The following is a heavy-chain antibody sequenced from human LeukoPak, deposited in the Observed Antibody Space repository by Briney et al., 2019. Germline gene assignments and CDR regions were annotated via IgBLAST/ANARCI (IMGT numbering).Heavy chain of an antibody. Sequence: SETLSLTCTVSGGSISSYYWSWIRQPPGKGLEWLGYIYYSGSTYYNPSLKSRVTISVDTSKNQFSLKLSSVTAADTAVYYCARGQLPHLAFDYWGQGTLVTVSS. V-gene: IGHV4-59*12. CDR2: IYYSGST. CDR3: ARGQLPHLAFDY. CDR1: GGSISSYY. J-gene: IGHJ4*02. D-gene: IGHD5-24*01.